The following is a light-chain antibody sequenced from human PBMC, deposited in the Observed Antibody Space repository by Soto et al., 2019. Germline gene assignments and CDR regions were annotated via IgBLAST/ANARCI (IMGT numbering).Light chain of an antibody. CDR1: QSLRY. CDR2: DTS. Sequence: EIVLTQSPATLSLSPGERATLSCRASQSLRYLAWYQQKPGQAPRLLIYDTSNRATGIPARLSGSGSGTDFTLTISSLEPEDFAVYYCQQYNDWPTFGQGTKVDIK. V-gene: IGKV3-11*01. J-gene: IGKJ1*01. CDR3: QQYNDWPT.